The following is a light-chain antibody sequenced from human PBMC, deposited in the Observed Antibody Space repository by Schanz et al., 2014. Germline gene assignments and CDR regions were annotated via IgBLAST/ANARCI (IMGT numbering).Light chain of an antibody. V-gene: IGKV3-11*01. CDR2: DAS. CDR1: HSVSTN. Sequence: VVVTQSPGTLSVFPGERATLSCRASHSVSTNLAWYQQKPGQPPRLLISDASNRATGIPGRFSGSGSGTDFTLTISSLEPEDFAVYYCQQRGIWPYTFGPGTKLEIK. J-gene: IGKJ2*01. CDR3: QQRGIWPYT.